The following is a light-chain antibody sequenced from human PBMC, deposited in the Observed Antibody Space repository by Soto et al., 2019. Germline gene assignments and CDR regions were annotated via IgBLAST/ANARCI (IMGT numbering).Light chain of an antibody. V-gene: IGLV1-40*01. CDR3: QSYDSSLLGV. CDR1: SSNIGAGYD. CDR2: GNS. J-gene: IGLJ2*01. Sequence: QSVLTQPPSVSGAPGQRVTISCTGSSSNIGAGYDVHWYQQLPGTAPKLLIYGNSNRPSGVPDRFSGSKSGTSASLAITGLQAEDAADYYCQSYDSSLLGVFGGGTKLTVL.